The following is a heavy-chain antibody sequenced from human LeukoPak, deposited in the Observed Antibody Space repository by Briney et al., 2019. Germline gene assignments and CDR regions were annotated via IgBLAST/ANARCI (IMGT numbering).Heavy chain of an antibody. CDR3: AADRFCTSTTCFGNWFDP. CDR1: GYTLNELS. J-gene: IGHJ5*02. V-gene: IGHV1-24*01. D-gene: IGHD2-2*01. Sequence: GASVKVSCKVSGYTLNELSMHWVRQSPGKGLEWMGSFHPEDGETIYAQKFQGRVSMTEDTSTDTAYLELSSLKSEDTAVYYCAADRFCTSTTCFGNWFDPWGQGTLVTVSS. CDR2: FHPEDGET.